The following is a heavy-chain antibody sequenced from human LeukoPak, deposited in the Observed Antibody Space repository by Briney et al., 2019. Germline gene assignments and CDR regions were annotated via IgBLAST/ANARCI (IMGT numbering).Heavy chain of an antibody. D-gene: IGHD2-2*01. CDR1: GYSISSGYY. Sequence: SETLSLTCAVSGYSISSGYYWGWIRQPPGKGLEWSGSSYYSGSTYYNPSLKSRVTISVDTSKNQFSLNLSSVTAADTAVYYCAREIRYCSSTSCYGGYGMDVWGKGTTVTVSS. CDR2: SYYSGST. V-gene: IGHV4-38-2*01. J-gene: IGHJ6*04. CDR3: AREIRYCSSTSCYGGYGMDV.